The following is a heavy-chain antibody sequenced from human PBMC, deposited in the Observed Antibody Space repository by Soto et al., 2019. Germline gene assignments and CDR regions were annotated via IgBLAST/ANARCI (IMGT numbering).Heavy chain of an antibody. CDR2: INVYNGNT. CDR1: GYSFTSYS. D-gene: IGHD2-2*01. V-gene: IGHV1-18*01. CDR3: ARDLAVGWFDP. Sequence: QVQLVQSGAEVKKPGASVKVSCKTSGYSFTSYSISWVRQAPGQGLEWMGWINVYNGNTKYAQNLQGRVTMTTDTSTSTAYMELRSLRSDDTAGYYCARDLAVGWFDPWGQGTLVTVSS. J-gene: IGHJ5*02.